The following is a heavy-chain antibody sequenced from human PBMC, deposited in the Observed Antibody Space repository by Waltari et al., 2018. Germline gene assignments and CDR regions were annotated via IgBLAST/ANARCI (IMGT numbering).Heavy chain of an antibody. Sequence: QVQLQESGPGLVKPSETLSLTCTVSGGSISSHYWSWIRQFPGKGLEWIGYMYASQYTKYNPLLKNRITLSGDTSKNLFSLQLRSVTAADTAVYYCARGGQTSNWNDEEGFGPWGQGALVTVSS. D-gene: IGHD1-1*01. V-gene: IGHV4-4*09. J-gene: IGHJ5*02. CDR3: ARGGQTSNWNDEEGFGP. CDR2: MYASQYT. CDR1: GGSISSHY.